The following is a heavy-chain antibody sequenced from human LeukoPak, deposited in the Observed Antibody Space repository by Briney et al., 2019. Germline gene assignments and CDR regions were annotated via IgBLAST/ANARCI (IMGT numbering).Heavy chain of an antibody. CDR3: ARAELGSDDAFDI. Sequence: PSQTLSLTCTVSGGSISSGSYYWSWIRQPAGKGLEWIGRIYTSGSTNYNPSLKSRVTISVDTSKNQFSLKLSSVTAADTAVYYCARAELGSDDAFDIWGQGTMVTVSP. CDR2: IYTSGST. J-gene: IGHJ3*02. V-gene: IGHV4-61*02. D-gene: IGHD7-27*01. CDR1: GGSISSGSYY.